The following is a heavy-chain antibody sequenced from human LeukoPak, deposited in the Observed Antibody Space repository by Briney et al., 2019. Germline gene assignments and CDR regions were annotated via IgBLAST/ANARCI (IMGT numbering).Heavy chain of an antibody. CDR1: GFTFSSYG. J-gene: IGHJ5*02. CDR3: AKPNEYQLLWMNGNWFDP. D-gene: IGHD2-2*01. V-gene: IGHV3-30*02. CDR2: IWYGGSNK. Sequence: PGGSLRLSCAASGFTFSSYGMHWVRQAPGKGLEWVAVIWYGGSNKYYADSVKGRFTISRDNSKNTLYLQMNSLRAEDTAVYYCAKPNEYQLLWMNGNWFDPWGQGTLVTVSS.